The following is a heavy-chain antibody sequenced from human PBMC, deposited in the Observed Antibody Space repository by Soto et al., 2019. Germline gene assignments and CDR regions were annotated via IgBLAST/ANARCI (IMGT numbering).Heavy chain of an antibody. Sequence: SGPTLVNPTQTLTLTCTFSGFSLSTSGMRVSWIRQPPGKALEWLARIDWDDDKFYSTSLKTRLTISKDTSKNQVVLTMTNIDPVDTATYYCARGYSGSYAPFDYWGQGTLVTVSS. D-gene: IGHD1-26*01. CDR1: GFSLSTSGMR. CDR2: IDWDDDK. J-gene: IGHJ4*02. CDR3: ARGYSGSYAPFDY. V-gene: IGHV2-70*04.